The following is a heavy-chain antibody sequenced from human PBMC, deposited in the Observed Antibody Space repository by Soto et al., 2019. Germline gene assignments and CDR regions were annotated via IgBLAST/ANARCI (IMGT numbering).Heavy chain of an antibody. J-gene: IGHJ6*02. CDR1: GESFTSSW. CDR2: IYPGDSDT. V-gene: IGHV5-51*01. CDR3: AGGGVRGVITRTRDYYGMDV. D-gene: IGHD3-10*01. Sequence: HGDSLNISGNGRGESFTSSWIAWVRQMPGKGLEWMGIIYPGDSDTRYSPSFQGQVTISADKSISTACLQWSSLKASDTAMYYCAGGGVRGVITRTRDYYGMDVWGQGTTVTVSS.